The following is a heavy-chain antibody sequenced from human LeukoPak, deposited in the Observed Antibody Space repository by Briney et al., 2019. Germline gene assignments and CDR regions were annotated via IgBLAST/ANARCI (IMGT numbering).Heavy chain of an antibody. J-gene: IGHJ4*02. CDR2: TYYRSKWYN. CDR3: ARALESVDSYYFDY. Sequence: SQTLSLTCAISGDSLSSNSAAWNWIRQSPSRGLEWLGRTYYRSKWYNGYAVSVKGRITINPDTSKNQFSLQLNSMTLKDTDVYYCARALESVDSYYFDYWGQGTLVTVSS. CDR1: GDSLSSNSAA. V-gene: IGHV6-1*01. D-gene: IGHD2-15*01.